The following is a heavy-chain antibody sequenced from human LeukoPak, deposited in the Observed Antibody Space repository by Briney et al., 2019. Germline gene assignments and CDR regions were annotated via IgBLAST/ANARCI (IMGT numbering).Heavy chain of an antibody. V-gene: IGHV1-69*05. Sequence: SVKVSCKASGDTFSSYAISWVRQAPGQGLEWMGGIIPIFGTANYAQKFQGRVTITTDESTSTAYMELSSMRSEDTAVYYCARGPRIAAAGYYYYYYMDVWGKGTTVTVSS. CDR3: ARGPRIAAAGYYYYYYMDV. CDR1: GDTFSSYA. D-gene: IGHD6-13*01. CDR2: IIPIFGTA. J-gene: IGHJ6*03.